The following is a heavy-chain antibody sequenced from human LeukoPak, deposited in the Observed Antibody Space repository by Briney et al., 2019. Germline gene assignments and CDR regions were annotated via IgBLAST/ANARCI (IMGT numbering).Heavy chain of an antibody. Sequence: GGSLRLSCAASGFTFSTFAMIWVRQPPGKGLEWVSAISGSGGSTYYADSVKGRFTISRDNSKNTLFLQMNSLRAEDTAVYYCAKDRPAVVTRRHYFDYWGQGTLVTVSS. J-gene: IGHJ4*02. CDR1: GFTFSTFA. V-gene: IGHV3-23*01. CDR3: AKDRPAVVTRRHYFDY. CDR2: ISGSGGST. D-gene: IGHD4-23*01.